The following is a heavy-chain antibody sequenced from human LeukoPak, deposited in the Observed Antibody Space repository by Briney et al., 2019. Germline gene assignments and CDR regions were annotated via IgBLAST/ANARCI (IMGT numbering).Heavy chain of an antibody. CDR2: INAGNGNT. CDR1: GYTFTSYA. D-gene: IGHD6-13*01. V-gene: IGHV1-3*01. CDR3: ARDHSSSWYFDY. J-gene: IGHJ4*02. Sequence: ASVKVSCKASGYTFTSYAMHWVRQAPGQRLEWMGWINAGNGNTKYSQKLQGRVTITRGTSATTAYMELSSLRSEDTAVYYCARDHSSSWYFDYWGQGNLVTVSS.